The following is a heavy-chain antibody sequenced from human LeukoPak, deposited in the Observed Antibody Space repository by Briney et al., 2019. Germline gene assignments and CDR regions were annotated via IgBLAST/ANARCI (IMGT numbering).Heavy chain of an antibody. V-gene: IGHV4-61*02. J-gene: IGHJ6*03. CDR1: GGSISSGTYY. D-gene: IGHD6-6*01. CDR3: AREGSSYYYYMDV. CDR2: IYTCGST. Sequence: PSQTLSLTCTVSGGSISSGTYYWSWIRQPAGKGLEWIGRIYTCGSTNYNPSHRSRVTISIDTSKNQFSLKLSSVTAADTAVYYCAREGSSYYYYMDVWGKGTTVTVSS.